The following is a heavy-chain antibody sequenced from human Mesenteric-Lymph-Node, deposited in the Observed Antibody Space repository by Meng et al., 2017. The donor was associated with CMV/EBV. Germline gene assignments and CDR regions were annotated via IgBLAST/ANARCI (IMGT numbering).Heavy chain of an antibody. CDR3: ARRDNYYDSSGYYDY. J-gene: IGHJ4*02. CDR1: GSVSSSSYY. V-gene: IGHV4-39*01. D-gene: IGHD3-22*01. CDR2: IYYSGST. Sequence: GSVSSSSYYWGWIRQPPGKGLEWIGSIYYSGSTYYNPSLKSRVTISVDTSKNQFSLKLSSVTAADTAVYYCARRDNYYDSSGYYDYWGQGTLVTVSS.